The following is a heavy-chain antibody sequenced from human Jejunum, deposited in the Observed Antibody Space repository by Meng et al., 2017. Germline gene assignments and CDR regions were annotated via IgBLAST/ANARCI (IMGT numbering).Heavy chain of an antibody. CDR1: GFPFSAYS. CDR2: ISSDGSYV. V-gene: IGHV3-21*01. Sequence: GESLKISCAASGFPFSAYSMNWVRRAPGKGLEWVSYISSDGSYVDYADSVKGRFTVSRDNAKKSLFLQMNRLRADDTAVYYCGADYWGQGTLVTVSS. CDR3: GADY. J-gene: IGHJ4*02.